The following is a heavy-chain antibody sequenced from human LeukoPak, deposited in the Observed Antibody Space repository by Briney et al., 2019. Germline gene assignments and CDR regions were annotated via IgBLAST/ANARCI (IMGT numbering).Heavy chain of an antibody. J-gene: IGHJ6*02. Sequence: GASVKVSCKASGYTFTSYDINWVRQATGRGLEWMGWMNPNSGNTGYAQKFQGRVTMTRNTSISTAYMELSSLRSEDTAVYYCASPTTVVPYYYYYGMDVWGQGTTVTVSS. CDR1: GYTFTSYD. CDR3: ASPTTVVPYYYYYGMDV. V-gene: IGHV1-8*01. D-gene: IGHD4-11*01. CDR2: MNPNSGNT.